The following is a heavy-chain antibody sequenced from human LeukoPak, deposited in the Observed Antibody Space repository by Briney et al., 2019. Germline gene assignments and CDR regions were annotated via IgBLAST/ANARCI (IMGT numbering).Heavy chain of an antibody. CDR3: ARGGATSNPSLDYFDY. CDR1: GYTFSTYA. Sequence: GASVKVSCKASGYTFSTYAMNWVRRAPGQGVEGRGWINTNTGNPTYAPDFRGRFVFSLDDSVSTAFLQIISLQTEDTAVYFCARGGATSNPSLDYFDYWGRGTLVTASS. D-gene: IGHD5-12*01. V-gene: IGHV7-4-1*02. J-gene: IGHJ4*02. CDR2: INTNTGNP.